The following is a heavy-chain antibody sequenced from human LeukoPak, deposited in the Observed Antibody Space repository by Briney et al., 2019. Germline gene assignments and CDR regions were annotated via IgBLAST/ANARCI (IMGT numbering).Heavy chain of an antibody. Sequence: SETLSLTCAVYGGSFSGYYWGWIRQPPGKGLEWIGEINHSGSTNYNPSLKSRVTISVDTSKNQFSLKLSSVTAADTAAYYCARGKTVAGTFYFDYWGQGTLVTVSS. V-gene: IGHV4-34*01. CDR3: ARGKTVAGTFYFDY. D-gene: IGHD6-19*01. CDR1: GGSFSGYY. CDR2: INHSGST. J-gene: IGHJ4*02.